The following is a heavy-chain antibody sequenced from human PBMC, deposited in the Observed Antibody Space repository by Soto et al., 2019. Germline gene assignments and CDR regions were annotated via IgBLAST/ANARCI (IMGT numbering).Heavy chain of an antibody. CDR1: GFTFSSSA. CDR2: ISYDGSNK. CDR3: ARDSSVVPAAITFDFWSGPKGFDP. Sequence: GGSLRLSCAASGFTFSSSAMHWVRQAPGKGLEGVAVISYDGSNKYYADSVKGRFTISRDNSNNTLYLQINSLRAEDTAVYYCARDSSVVPAAITFDFWSGPKGFDPWGQGTLVTVSS. J-gene: IGHJ5*02. D-gene: IGHD3-3*01. V-gene: IGHV3-30-3*01.